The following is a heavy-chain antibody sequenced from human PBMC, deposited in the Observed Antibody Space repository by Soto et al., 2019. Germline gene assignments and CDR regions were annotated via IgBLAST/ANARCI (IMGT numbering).Heavy chain of an antibody. V-gene: IGHV3-9*01. D-gene: IGHD3-22*01. CDR3: VKMVTWDRSGYYQGRFDC. J-gene: IGHJ4*02. CDR1: GFTFEDYA. Sequence: EMHLVESGGGLVQPGRSLTISCEASGFTFEDYAMHWVRQTPGKGLEWVSGISWNSGNIIYADSVKGRFTISRDNAKNSLYLQMNSLRPEDTAVYYCVKMVTWDRSGYYQGRFDCWGQGTLVTVSS. CDR2: ISWNSGNI.